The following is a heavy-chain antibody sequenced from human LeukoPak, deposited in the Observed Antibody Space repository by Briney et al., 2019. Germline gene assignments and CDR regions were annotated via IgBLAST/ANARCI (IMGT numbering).Heavy chain of an antibody. J-gene: IGHJ6*02. V-gene: IGHV1-8*01. Sequence: ASVKVSCKASGYTFTSYDINWVRQATGQGPEWMGWMNPNSGNTGYAQKFQGRVTMTRNTSISTAYMELRSLRSDDTAVYYCARDIYTSITIFGVALYYYGMDVWGQGTTVTVSS. CDR1: GYTFTSYD. D-gene: IGHD3-3*01. CDR3: ARDIYTSITIFGVALYYYGMDV. CDR2: MNPNSGNT.